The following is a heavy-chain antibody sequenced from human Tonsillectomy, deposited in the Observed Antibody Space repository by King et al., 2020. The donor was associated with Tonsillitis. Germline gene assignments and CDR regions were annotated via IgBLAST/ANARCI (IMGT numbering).Heavy chain of an antibody. D-gene: IGHD2-2*01. CDR2: IYSGGST. Sequence: VQLVESGGGLIQPGGSLRLSCAVSGFIVSSNYMSWVRQAPGRGLEWVSVIYSGGSTYDADSVKGRFTISRDNSKNTLYLQMNSLRAEDTAVYYCARGSCSSTNCYDLYMALDYWGQGTLVTVSS. CDR1: GFIVSSNY. V-gene: IGHV3-53*01. CDR3: ARGSCSSTNCYDLYMALDY. J-gene: IGHJ4*02.